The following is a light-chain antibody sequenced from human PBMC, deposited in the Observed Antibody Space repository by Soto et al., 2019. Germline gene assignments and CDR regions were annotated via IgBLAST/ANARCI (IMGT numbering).Light chain of an antibody. CDR2: DVS. Sequence: IQMTQSPPSLSASAGDRVTITCRAAQTITENLNWYHQKPGEGPRLLIFDVSTLQSGVPPRFSGSGSGTDFTLTISGLQPEYSGTYYCQQSDSPPFTFGPGTKVHI. CDR1: QTITEN. V-gene: IGKV1-39*01. J-gene: IGKJ3*01. CDR3: QQSDSPPFT.